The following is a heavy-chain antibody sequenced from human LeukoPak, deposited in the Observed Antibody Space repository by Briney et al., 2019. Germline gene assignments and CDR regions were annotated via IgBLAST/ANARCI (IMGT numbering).Heavy chain of an antibody. Sequence: ASVKVSCKASGYTFTAYYMHWVRQAPGQGLEWMGWINPNSGGTNYAPRFQGRVTMTRATSISTAYMELSRLRSDDTAVEYCARGYCTSTTCYYFDFWGQGTLVTVSS. CDR3: ARGYCTSTTCYYFDF. CDR1: GYTFTAYY. V-gene: IGHV1-2*02. CDR2: INPNSGGT. D-gene: IGHD2-2*01. J-gene: IGHJ4*02.